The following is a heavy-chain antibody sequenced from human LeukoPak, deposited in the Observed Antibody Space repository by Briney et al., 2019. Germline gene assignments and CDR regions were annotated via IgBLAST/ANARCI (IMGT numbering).Heavy chain of an antibody. D-gene: IGHD6-25*01. J-gene: IGHJ4*02. CDR1: GFTFSSYW. CDR3: AKDKAALYYFDY. Sequence: GGSLRLSCAASGFTFSSYWMHWVRQAPGKGLVWVSRINSDGSSTSYADSVKGRFTISRDNAKNTLYLQMNSLRAEDTALYYCAKDKAALYYFDYWGQGTLVTVSS. CDR2: INSDGSST. V-gene: IGHV3-74*01.